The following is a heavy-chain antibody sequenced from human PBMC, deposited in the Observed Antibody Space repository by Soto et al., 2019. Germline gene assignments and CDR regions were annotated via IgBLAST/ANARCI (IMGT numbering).Heavy chain of an antibody. CDR3: AKGESSAVAGTCYFDY. CDR2: ISWNSGSI. CDR1: GFTFDDYA. V-gene: IGHV3-9*01. J-gene: IGHJ4*02. D-gene: IGHD6-19*01. Sequence: EVQLVESGGGLVQPGRSLRVSCAASGFTFDDYAMHWVRQAPGKGLEWVSGISWNSGSIGYADSVKGRFTISRDNAKNSLYLEMNSLRAEDSALYYCAKGESSAVAGTCYFDYWGQGTLVTVSS.